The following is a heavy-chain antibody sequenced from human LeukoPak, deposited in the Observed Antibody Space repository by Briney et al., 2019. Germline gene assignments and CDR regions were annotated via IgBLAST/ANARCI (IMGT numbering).Heavy chain of an antibody. D-gene: IGHD1-14*01. CDR2: TRNKANSYTT. J-gene: IGHJ5*02. Sequence: PGGSLRLSCAASGFTFSDHYMDWVRQAPGKGLEWVGRTRNKANSYTTEYAASVKGRFTISRDDSKNSLYLQMNSLRAEDTAVYSCAKERKWFAPWGQGTLVTVS. CDR3: AKERKWFAP. CDR1: GFTFSDHY. V-gene: IGHV3-72*01.